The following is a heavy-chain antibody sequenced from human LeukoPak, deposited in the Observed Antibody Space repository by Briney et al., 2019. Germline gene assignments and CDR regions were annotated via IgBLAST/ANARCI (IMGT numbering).Heavy chain of an antibody. D-gene: IGHD3-10*01. CDR3: ARGRGSMVRGYYYYYMDV. V-gene: IGHV4-39*01. J-gene: IGHJ6*03. Sequence: SETLSLTCTVSGGSVSSSSYHWGWIRQPPGKGLEWIGSVFYSGSTYYNPSLKSRVTMSVDTSKNQFSLKLSSVIAADTAVYYCARGRGSMVRGYYYYYMDVWGKGTTVTISS. CDR1: GGSVSSSSYH. CDR2: VFYSGST.